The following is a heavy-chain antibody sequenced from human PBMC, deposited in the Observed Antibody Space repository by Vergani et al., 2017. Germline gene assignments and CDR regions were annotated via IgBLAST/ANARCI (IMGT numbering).Heavy chain of an antibody. D-gene: IGHD6-19*01. V-gene: IGHV3-30*18. CDR3: AKDGGAHWYSSGEGFSFDY. J-gene: IGHJ4*02. Sequence: VQLLESGGGLVQPGGSLRLSCAASGFTFSSYGMHWVRQAPGQGLEWVAVISYDGSNKYYADSVKGRFTISRDNSKNTLYLQMNSLRAEDTAVYYCAKDGGAHWYSSGEGFSFDYWGQGTLVTVSS. CDR2: ISYDGSNK. CDR1: GFTFSSYG.